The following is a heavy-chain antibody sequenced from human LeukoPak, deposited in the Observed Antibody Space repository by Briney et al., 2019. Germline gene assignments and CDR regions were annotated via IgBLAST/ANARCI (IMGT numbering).Heavy chain of an antibody. D-gene: IGHD3-16*01. CDR1: GFTFGDYA. J-gene: IGHJ4*02. CDR2: IYSGGDT. CDR3: ARGGPASLDY. Sequence: GRSLRLSCTASGFTFGDYAMSWVRQAPGKGLEWVSLIYSGGDTYYADSVKGRFTISRDNSENTLYLQMNNLRAEDTAVYYCARGGPASLDYWGQGTLVTVSS. V-gene: IGHV3-53*01.